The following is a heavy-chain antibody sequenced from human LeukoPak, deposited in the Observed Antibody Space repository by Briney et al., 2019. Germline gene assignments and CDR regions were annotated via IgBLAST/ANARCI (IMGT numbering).Heavy chain of an antibody. V-gene: IGHV3-23*01. Sequence: GGSLRLSCAASGFTFSSYAMSWVRQAPGKGLEWVSAISGSGGSTYYADSVKGRFTISRDNSKNTLYLQMNSLRAEDTAVYYCAKDTVIYYYYGMDVWGQGTTVTVSS. CDR2: ISGSGGST. J-gene: IGHJ6*02. CDR1: GFTFSSYA. CDR3: AKDTVIYYYYGMDV. D-gene: IGHD4-17*01.